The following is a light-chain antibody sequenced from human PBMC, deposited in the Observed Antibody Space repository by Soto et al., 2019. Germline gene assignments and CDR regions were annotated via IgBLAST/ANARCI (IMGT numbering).Light chain of an antibody. Sequence: DFQMTQSPSTLSASVGDRVTITCRASQSISTWLAWYQQKPGKAPKLLIYKASTLDSGVPSRFSGSGSGTEFTLTISSLRPDDSATYYCQQYNLYWTFGQGTKVEVK. J-gene: IGKJ1*01. V-gene: IGKV1-5*03. CDR3: QQYNLYWT. CDR1: QSISTW. CDR2: KAS.